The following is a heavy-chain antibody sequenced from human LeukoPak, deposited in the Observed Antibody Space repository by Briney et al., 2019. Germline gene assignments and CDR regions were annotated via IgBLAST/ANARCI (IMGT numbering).Heavy chain of an antibody. V-gene: IGHV3-7*01. J-gene: IGHJ4*02. D-gene: IGHD1-14*01. CDR2: IKQDGSDK. Sequence: GDSLRLSCAASGFTFTKYWMSWVRQAPGKGLEWVGNIKQDGSDKNYMDSVKGRFTISRDNTKNSVYLQMSSLRAEDTAVYYCAREVWGPEYWGQGTLATVSS. CDR1: GFTFTKYW. CDR3: AREVWGPEY.